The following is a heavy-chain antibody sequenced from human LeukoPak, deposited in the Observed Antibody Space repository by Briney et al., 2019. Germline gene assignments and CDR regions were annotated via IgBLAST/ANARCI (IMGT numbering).Heavy chain of an antibody. J-gene: IGHJ6*03. V-gene: IGHV1-18*01. CDR2: ISAYNGNT. CDR1: GYTFTSYG. CDR3: ARDGRFLERPFNYYYYYMDV. D-gene: IGHD3-3*01. Sequence: ASVKVSCKASGYTFTSYGISWVRQAPGQGLEWMGWISAYNGNTNYAQKLQGRVTMTTDTSTSTAYMELRSLRSDDTAVYYCARDGRFLERPFNYYYYYMDVWGKGTTVTVSS.